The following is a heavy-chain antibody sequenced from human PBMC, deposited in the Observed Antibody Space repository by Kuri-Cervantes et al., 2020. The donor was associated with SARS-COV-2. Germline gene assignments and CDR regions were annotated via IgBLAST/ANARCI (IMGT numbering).Heavy chain of an antibody. CDR3: AKVAKYYDFWSGPSAAYYFDY. CDR1: GFTFRDYY. CDR2: IYSGGSST. V-gene: IGHV3-23*03. D-gene: IGHD3-3*01. Sequence: GGSLRLSCVASGFTFRDYYVSWVRQAPGKGLEWVSVIYSGGSSTYYADSVKGRFTISRDNSKNTLYLQMNSLRAEDTAVYYCAKVAKYYDFWSGPSAAYYFDYWGQGTLVTVSS. J-gene: IGHJ4*02.